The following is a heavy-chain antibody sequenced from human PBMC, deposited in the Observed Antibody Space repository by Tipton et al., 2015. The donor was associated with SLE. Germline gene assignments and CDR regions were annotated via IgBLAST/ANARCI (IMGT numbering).Heavy chain of an antibody. CDR2: IWYDGSNK. V-gene: IGHV3-33*01. CDR1: GFTFSSYG. J-gene: IGHJ2*01. CDR3: ARAGTGVANTYWYFDL. Sequence: SLRLSCAASGFTFSSYGMHWVRQAPGKGLEWVAVIWYDGSNKYYADSVKGRLTISRDNSKNTLYLQMNSLRAEDTAVYYCARAGTGVANTYWYFDLWGRGTLVTVSS. D-gene: IGHD5-12*01.